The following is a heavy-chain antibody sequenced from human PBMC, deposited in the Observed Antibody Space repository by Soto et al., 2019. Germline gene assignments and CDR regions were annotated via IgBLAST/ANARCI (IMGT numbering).Heavy chain of an antibody. D-gene: IGHD5-18*01. CDR1: GFTFSSYA. CDR3: ARPGTWIQLWSHFDY. V-gene: IGHV3-30-3*01. Sequence: PGGSLRLSCAASGFTFSSYAMHWVRQAPGKGLEWVAVISYDGSNKYYADSVKGRFTISRDNYKNTLYLQMNSLRAEDTAVYYCARPGTWIQLWSHFDYWGQGTLVTVSS. J-gene: IGHJ4*02. CDR2: ISYDGSNK.